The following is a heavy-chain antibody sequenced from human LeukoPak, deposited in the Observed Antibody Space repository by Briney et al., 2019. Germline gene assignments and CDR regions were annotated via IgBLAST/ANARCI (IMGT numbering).Heavy chain of an antibody. CDR2: ISGSGGTT. Sequence: GGSLRLSCAASGFTFNSYAMSWVRQAPGKGLEWVSGISGSGGTTYYADSVKGRFTITRDNSKSTVYLQMNSLRAEDTAVHSCAKPRAPTVGSWGQGTMVTVSS. V-gene: IGHV3-23*01. D-gene: IGHD4-23*01. CDR3: AKPRAPTVGS. CDR1: GFTFNSYA. J-gene: IGHJ3*01.